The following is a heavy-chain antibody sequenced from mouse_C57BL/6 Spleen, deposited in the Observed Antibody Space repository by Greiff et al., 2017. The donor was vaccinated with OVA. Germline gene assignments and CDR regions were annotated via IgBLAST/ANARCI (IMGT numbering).Heavy chain of an antibody. CDR3: APIYYDYDEGFAY. D-gene: IGHD2-4*01. J-gene: IGHJ3*01. Sequence: EVQVVESGGGLVKPGGSLKLSCAASGFTFSDYGMHWVRQAPEKGLEWVAYISSGSSTIYYADTVKGRFTIPRDNAKNTLFLQMTSLRSEDTAMYYCAPIYYDYDEGFAYWGQGTLVTVSA. CDR2: ISSGSSTI. CDR1: GFTFSDYG. V-gene: IGHV5-17*01.